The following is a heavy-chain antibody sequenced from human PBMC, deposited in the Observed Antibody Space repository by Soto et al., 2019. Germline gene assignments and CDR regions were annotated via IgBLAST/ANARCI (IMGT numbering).Heavy chain of an antibody. CDR1: GFTFSSYG. V-gene: IGHV3-33*01. Sequence: QVQLVESGGGVVQPGRSLRLSCAASGFTFSSYGMHWVRQAPGKGLEWVAVIWYDGSNKYYADSVKGRFTISRDNSKNTLYLQMNSLRAEDTAVYYCARERYCSSTICYAQFDYWGQGTLVTVSS. CDR3: ARERYCSSTICYAQFDY. CDR2: IWYDGSNK. J-gene: IGHJ4*02. D-gene: IGHD2-2*01.